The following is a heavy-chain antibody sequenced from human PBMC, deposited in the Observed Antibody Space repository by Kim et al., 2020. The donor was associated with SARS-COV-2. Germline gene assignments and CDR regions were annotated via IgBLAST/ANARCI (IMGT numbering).Heavy chain of an antibody. CDR1: GFTFNTYT. CDR3: AGAHYYGSGSFYHFHY. V-gene: IGHV3-30-3*01. J-gene: IGHJ4*02. Sequence: GGSLRLSSAASGFTFNTYTMHWVRQAPGTGLEWVAAISFDGNNDFYAGSVKGRFTISRDTSKNTLYVLMDSLRPEDTAVYYCAGAHYYGSGSFYHFHYWGQGTLVTVSS. CDR2: ISFDGNND. D-gene: IGHD3-10*01.